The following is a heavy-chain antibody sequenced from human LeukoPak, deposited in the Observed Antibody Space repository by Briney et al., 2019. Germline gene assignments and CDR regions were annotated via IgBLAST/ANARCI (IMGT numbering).Heavy chain of an antibody. CDR1: GFIVTTNY. CDR3: AKVVRNYGDGYYYYYGMDV. Sequence: GGSLRLSCIASGFIVTTNYMTWVRQAPGKGLEWVPLLDSAGDRYYADSVKGRFTISRDNSKNTLYLQMNSLRAEDTAVYYCAKVVRNYGDGYYYYYGMDVWGQGTTVTVSS. D-gene: IGHD4-17*01. J-gene: IGHJ6*02. V-gene: IGHV3-53*01. CDR2: LDSAGDR.